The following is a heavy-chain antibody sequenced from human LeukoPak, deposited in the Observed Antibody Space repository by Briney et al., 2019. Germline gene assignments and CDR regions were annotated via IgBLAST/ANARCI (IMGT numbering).Heavy chain of an antibody. CDR2: ISGSGGST. CDR1: GFTFSSYG. D-gene: IGHD5-18*01. CDR3: ARGGGYGYGSFDY. Sequence: GVSLRLSCAASGFTFSSYGMSWVRQAPGKGLEWVSAISGSGGSTYYADSVKGRFTISRDNSKNTLYLQMNSLRAEDTAVYYCARGGGYGYGSFDYWGQGTLVTVSS. V-gene: IGHV3-23*01. J-gene: IGHJ4*02.